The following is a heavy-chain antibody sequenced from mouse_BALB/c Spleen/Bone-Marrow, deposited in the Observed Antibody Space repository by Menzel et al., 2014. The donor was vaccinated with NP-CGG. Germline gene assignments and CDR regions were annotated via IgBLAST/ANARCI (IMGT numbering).Heavy chain of an antibody. V-gene: IGHV5-9-3*01. CDR1: GFTFTSYA. Sequence: EVKVEESGGGLVKPGGSLKLSCTASGFTFTSYAMSWVRRTPEKRLEWVATISSAGIHTYYVDTVKGRFTISRDNAKNTLFLHMSSLRSEDTAMYYCARQDRVYYFDYWGQGTTLTVSS. CDR2: ISSAGIHT. J-gene: IGHJ2*01. CDR3: ARQDRVYYFDY.